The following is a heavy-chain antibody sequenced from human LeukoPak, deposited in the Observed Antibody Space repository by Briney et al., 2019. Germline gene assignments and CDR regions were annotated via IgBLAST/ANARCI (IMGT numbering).Heavy chain of an antibody. CDR3: ASGSGSYRTPYYYMDV. CDR1: GFTFSSNY. J-gene: IGHJ6*03. D-gene: IGHD3-10*01. Sequence: PGGSLRLSCAASGFTFSSNYMSWVRQAPGKGLEWGSVIYSGGSTYYADSVKGRFTISRDNSKNTLYLQMNNLRAEDTAVYYCASGSGSYRTPYYYMDVWGKGTTVTVSS. CDR2: IYSGGST. V-gene: IGHV3-53*01.